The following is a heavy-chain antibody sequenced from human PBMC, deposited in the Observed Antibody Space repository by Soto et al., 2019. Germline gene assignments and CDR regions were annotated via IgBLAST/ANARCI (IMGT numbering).Heavy chain of an antibody. Sequence: EVQLVESGGGLVQPGGSLRVSCAASGFTFGSDWMNWVRQAPGKGLVWVSRIESDGSSTTYADSVKGRFTTSRDNAKNTLYLQRSSLRVEDTAVYYCARGRPYGMDVWGQGTTVTVSS. V-gene: IGHV3-74*01. CDR1: GFTFGSDW. J-gene: IGHJ6*02. CDR3: ARGRPYGMDV. CDR2: IESDGSST.